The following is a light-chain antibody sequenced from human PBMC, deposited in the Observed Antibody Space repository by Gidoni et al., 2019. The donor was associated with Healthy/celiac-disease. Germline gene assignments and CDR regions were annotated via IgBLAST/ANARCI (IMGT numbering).Light chain of an antibody. CDR1: SSDVAGYNY. CDR2: DVS. J-gene: IGLJ2*01. Sequence: QSALTQPASVSGSPGQSITLSCTGTSSDVAGYNYVSWYHQHPGKAPKLMIYDVSNRPAGVSNRFSGSKSGNTASLTISGLQAEDEADYDCSSYTSSSTLVVFGGGTKLTVL. CDR3: SSYTSSSTLVV. V-gene: IGLV2-14*03.